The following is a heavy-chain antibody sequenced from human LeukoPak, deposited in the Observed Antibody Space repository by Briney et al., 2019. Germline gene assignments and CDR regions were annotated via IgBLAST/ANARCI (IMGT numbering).Heavy chain of an antibody. CDR2: ISSSGSTI. CDR3: AKRPRVGYDSSVSDY. J-gene: IGHJ4*02. D-gene: IGHD3-22*01. Sequence: PGGSLRLSCAASGFTFSSYEMNWVRQAPGKGLEWVSYISSSGSTIYYADSVKGRFTISRDNAKNSLYLQMNSLRAEDTAVYYCAKRPRVGYDSSVSDYWGQGTLITVSS. V-gene: IGHV3-48*03. CDR1: GFTFSSYE.